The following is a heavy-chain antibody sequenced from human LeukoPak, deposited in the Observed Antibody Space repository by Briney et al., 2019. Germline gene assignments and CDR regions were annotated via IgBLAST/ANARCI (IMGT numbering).Heavy chain of an antibody. CDR2: IYTSGST. CDR3: AREGYYCDSSGEFDY. CDR1: GGSISSGSYY. Sequence: SQILSLTCTVSGGSISSGSYYWSWIRQPAGKGLEWIGRIYTSGSTNYNPSLKSRVTISVDTSKNQFSLKLSSVTAADTAVYYCAREGYYCDSSGEFDYWGQGTLVTVSS. D-gene: IGHD3-22*01. V-gene: IGHV4-61*02. J-gene: IGHJ4*02.